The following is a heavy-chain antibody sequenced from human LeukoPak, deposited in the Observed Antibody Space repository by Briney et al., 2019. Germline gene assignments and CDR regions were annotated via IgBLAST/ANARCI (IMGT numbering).Heavy chain of an antibody. CDR1: GFTFSSYG. D-gene: IGHD3-10*01. CDR2: ISYDGSNK. V-gene: IGHV3-30*18. Sequence: GGSLRLSCAASGFTFSSYGMHWVRQAPGKGLEWVAVISYDGSNKYYADSVKGRFTISRDNSKNTLYLQMNSLRAEDTAVYYCAKGEAWALEGNCFDYWGLGTLVTVSS. CDR3: AKGEAWALEGNCFDY. J-gene: IGHJ4*02.